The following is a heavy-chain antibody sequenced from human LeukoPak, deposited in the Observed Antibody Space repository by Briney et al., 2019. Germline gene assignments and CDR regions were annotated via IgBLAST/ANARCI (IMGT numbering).Heavy chain of an antibody. J-gene: IGHJ6*03. V-gene: IGHV4-59*01. Sequence: SETLSPTCTVSGGSISSYYWSWIRQPPGKGLEWIGYIYYVMRANYNPSLKSRVTISVHTSKNQFPLKLSSVTAADTAVYYCARDRFLEGVYTGGVGYYYYYMDVWGKGTTVT. D-gene: IGHD3-3*01. CDR3: ARDRFLEGVYTGGVGYYYYYMDV. CDR1: GGSISSYY. CDR2: IYYVMRA.